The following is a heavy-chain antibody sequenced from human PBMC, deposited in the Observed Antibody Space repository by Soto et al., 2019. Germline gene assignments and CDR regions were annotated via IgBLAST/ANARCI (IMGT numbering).Heavy chain of an antibody. CDR3: AKDPADTAMVYYYYGMDV. CDR1: GFTFSSYG. V-gene: IGHV3-30*18. CDR2: ISYDGSNK. Sequence: QVQLVESGGGVVQPGRSLRLSCAASGFTFSSYGMHWVRQAPGKGLEWVAVISYDGSNKYYADSVKGRFTISRDNFKNTLYLQMNSLRAEDTAVYYCAKDPADTAMVYYYYGMDVWGQGTTVTVSS. D-gene: IGHD5-18*01. J-gene: IGHJ6*02.